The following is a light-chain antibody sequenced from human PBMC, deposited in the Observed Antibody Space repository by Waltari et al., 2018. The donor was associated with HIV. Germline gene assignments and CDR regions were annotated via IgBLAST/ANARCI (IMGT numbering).Light chain of an antibody. V-gene: IGKV1-5*03. J-gene: IGKJ4*01. Sequence: IQMTQSPSTLSASVGDRVTITCRASQSISSWLAWYQQKPGKAPKLLMYKAFSLESGVPSRFSGSGSGTEFTLTISSLQPDDFATYFCQQYNSYPLTFGGGTQVEIK. CDR2: KAF. CDR3: QQYNSYPLT. CDR1: QSISSW.